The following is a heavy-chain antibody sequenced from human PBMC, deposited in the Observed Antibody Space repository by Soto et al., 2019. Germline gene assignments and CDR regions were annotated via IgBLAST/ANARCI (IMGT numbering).Heavy chain of an antibody. J-gene: IGHJ4*02. CDR1: GFTFRNYA. D-gene: IGHD2-2*01. CDR3: AREVIPGRDDEFDY. Sequence: QVQLVESGGGVVRPGTSLRLSCATSGFTFRNYALHWVRQAPGKGLEWVAVVSDDGSSKNYADSVKGRFIVSRDNYRRTMYLEMNILRREDTALYYCAREVIPGRDDEFDYWGQGTLVSVSS. V-gene: IGHV3-30*11. CDR2: VSDDGSSK.